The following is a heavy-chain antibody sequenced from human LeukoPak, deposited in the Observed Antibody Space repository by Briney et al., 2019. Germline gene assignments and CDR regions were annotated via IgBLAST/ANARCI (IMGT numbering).Heavy chain of an antibody. CDR3: AKMKGHPLPKLHMDV. D-gene: IGHD1-7*01. CDR1: GFTFNGFA. CDR2: ISGSGENT. Sequence: PGGSLTLSCAASGFTFNGFAMSWVRRTPGKGLEGGSVISGSGENTLYAVSVRGRFTISRDNSKDTLYLEMSSLRAEDTAIYYGAKMKGHPLPKLHMDVWGQGTTVTVSS. V-gene: IGHV3-23*01. J-gene: IGHJ6*01.